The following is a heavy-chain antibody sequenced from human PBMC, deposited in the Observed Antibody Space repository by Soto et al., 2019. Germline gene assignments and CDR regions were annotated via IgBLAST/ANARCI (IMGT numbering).Heavy chain of an antibody. D-gene: IGHD3-16*01. Sequence: EVHLVESGGGLVQPGGSLRLSCAASGFTFSNYWMTWVRQAPGKGLEWVATVKEDGSTASYVDSVRGRFTISRDNAGNLVFLQMNGLRVEDSAVYFCARSYAFTFDYWGQGTLVTVSS. V-gene: IGHV3-7*01. CDR1: GFTFSNYW. J-gene: IGHJ4*02. CDR2: VKEDGSTA. CDR3: ARSYAFTFDY.